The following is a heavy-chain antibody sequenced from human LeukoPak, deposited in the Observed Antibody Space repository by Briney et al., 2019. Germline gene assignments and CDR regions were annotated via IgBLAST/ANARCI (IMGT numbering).Heavy chain of an antibody. Sequence: SETLSLTCAVYGGSVSGYYWSWMRQPPGKGLEWIGEINHSGSTNYNPSLKSRVTISVDTSKNQFSLKLSSVTAADTAVYYCARARGVWYPYNNWFDPWGQGTLVTVSS. CDR2: INHSGST. CDR3: ARARGVWYPYNNWFDP. CDR1: GGSVSGYY. J-gene: IGHJ5*02. V-gene: IGHV4-34*01. D-gene: IGHD5-24*01.